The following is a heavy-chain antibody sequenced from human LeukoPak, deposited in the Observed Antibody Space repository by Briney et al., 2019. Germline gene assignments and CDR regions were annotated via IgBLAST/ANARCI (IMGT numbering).Heavy chain of an antibody. J-gene: IGHJ6*03. CDR2: ISTNNGNA. D-gene: IGHD6-19*01. CDR3: ARTHSNGWYSLGYYYMDV. V-gene: IGHV1-18*01. Sequence: ASVKVSCKASGYTFTSYGINWVRQAPGQGLEWMGWISTNNGNANYAQQLQDRVTMTIDTSTSTAYMEMRSLRSDDTAKYYCARTHSNGWYSLGYYYMDVWGKGTTVTVSS. CDR1: GYTFTSYG.